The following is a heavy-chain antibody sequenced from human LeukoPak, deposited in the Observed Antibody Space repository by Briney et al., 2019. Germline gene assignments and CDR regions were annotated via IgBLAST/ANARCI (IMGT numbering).Heavy chain of an antibody. Sequence: PGGSLRLSCAASGFTFSSYAMSWVRHAPGTGLEWVSAISGSGGGTYYADSVKGRFTISRDNSKNTLYLQMTSLRAEDTAVYYCAKDTPDDISVAAPYFDYWGQGTLVTVSS. J-gene: IGHJ4*02. CDR3: AKDTPDDISVAAPYFDY. CDR1: GFTFSSYA. CDR2: ISGSGGGT. D-gene: IGHD6-19*01. V-gene: IGHV3-23*01.